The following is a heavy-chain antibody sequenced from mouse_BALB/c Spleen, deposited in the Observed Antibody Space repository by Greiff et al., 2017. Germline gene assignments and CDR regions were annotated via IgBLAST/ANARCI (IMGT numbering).Heavy chain of an antibody. CDR1: GFSLTGYG. CDR3: ARGNDGAYYAMDY. CDR2: IWGDGST. J-gene: IGHJ4*01. V-gene: IGHV2-6-7*01. Sequence: VQLQESGPGLVAPSQSLSITCTVSGFSLTGYGVNWVRQPPGKGLEWLGMIWGDGSTDYNSALKSRLSISKDNSKSQVFLKMNSLQTDDTARYYCARGNDGAYYAMDYWGQGTSVTVSS. D-gene: IGHD2-12*01.